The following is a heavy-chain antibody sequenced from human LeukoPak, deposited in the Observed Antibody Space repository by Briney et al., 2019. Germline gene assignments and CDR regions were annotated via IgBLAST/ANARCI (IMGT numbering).Heavy chain of an antibody. Sequence: GGSLRLSCAASGFTFSSYWMSWVRQAPGKGLEWVANIKQDGSEKYCVDSVKGRFTISRDNAKKSLYLQMNSLRDEDTAVYYCARDFFAFGGVIALLDYWGQGTLVTVSS. V-gene: IGHV3-7*01. J-gene: IGHJ4*02. D-gene: IGHD3-16*02. CDR3: ARDFFAFGGVIALLDY. CDR1: GFTFSSYW. CDR2: IKQDGSEK.